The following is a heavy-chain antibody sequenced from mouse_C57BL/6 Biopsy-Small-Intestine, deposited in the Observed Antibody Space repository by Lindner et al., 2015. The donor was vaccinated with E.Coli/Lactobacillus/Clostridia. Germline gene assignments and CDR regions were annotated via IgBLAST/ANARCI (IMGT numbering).Heavy chain of an antibody. D-gene: IGHD2-1*01. CDR2: IDPEDGKT. V-gene: IGHV14-2*01. J-gene: IGHJ4*01. Sequence: VQLQESGAELVKPGASVKLSCAASGFNIKDFYMHWVKQRTEQGLEWIGRIDPEDGKTKYAPKFQGKATITTDTSSNTAFLQLNSLTFEDTAVYYCARYGNLYYYAMDYWGQGTSVTVSS. CDR3: ARYGNLYYYAMDY. CDR1: GFNIKDFY.